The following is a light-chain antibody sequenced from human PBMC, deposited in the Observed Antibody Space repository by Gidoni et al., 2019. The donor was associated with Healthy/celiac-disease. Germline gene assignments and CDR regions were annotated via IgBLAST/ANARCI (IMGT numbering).Light chain of an antibody. CDR1: QSVLYSSNNKNY. V-gene: IGKV4-1*01. CDR2: WAS. Sequence: DSVMTQSPDSMAGSLGERATINGKSSQSVLYSSNNKNYLAWYQQKPGQPPKLLIYWASTRESGVPDRFSGSGSGTDFTLTISSLQAEDVAVYYCQQYYSTPQTFGPGTKVDIK. J-gene: IGKJ3*01. CDR3: QQYYSTPQT.